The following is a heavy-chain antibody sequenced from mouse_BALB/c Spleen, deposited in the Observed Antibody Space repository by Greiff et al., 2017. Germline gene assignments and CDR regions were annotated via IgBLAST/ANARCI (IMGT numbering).Heavy chain of an antibody. CDR1: GFNFKDYY. V-gene: IGHV14-3*02. Sequence: VQLQQSGAELVKPGASVKLSCTASGFNFKDYYMHWVKQRPEQGLEWIGRIDPANGNTKYDPKFQGKATLTADTSSNTAYLQLSSLTSEDTAVYYCASYDTTGFDCWGQGTTLTVSS. CDR2: IDPANGNT. D-gene: IGHD1-1*01. J-gene: IGHJ2*01. CDR3: ASYDTTGFDC.